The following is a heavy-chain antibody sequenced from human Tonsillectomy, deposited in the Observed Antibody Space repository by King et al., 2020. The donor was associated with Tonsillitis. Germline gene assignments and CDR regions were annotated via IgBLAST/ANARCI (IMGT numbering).Heavy chain of an antibody. D-gene: IGHD3-22*01. V-gene: IGHV3-15*01. CDR3: TTDYYETMTNAFDI. Sequence: VQLVESGGGLVKPGGSLRLSCAASGFTFSDAWMTWVRQAPGKGLEWVARIKTKIDGGTTDYAAPVKGRFTISRDDSKNTLFLQMNSLKTEDTALYFCTTDYYETMTNAFDIWGQGTMVTVSS. J-gene: IGHJ3*02. CDR1: GFTFSDAW. CDR2: IKTKIDGGTT.